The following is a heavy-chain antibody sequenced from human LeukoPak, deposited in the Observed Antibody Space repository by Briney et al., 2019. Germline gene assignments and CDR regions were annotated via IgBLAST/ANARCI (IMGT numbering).Heavy chain of an antibody. V-gene: IGHV3-23*01. Sequence: GGSLRLSCAASGFTFSIYAMSWARQAPGKGLEWISGISGSGGNTYYADSVKGRFTISRDISKNTLYLQMNSLRGEDTAVYYCAKPGDGCSGGSCYYFDYWGQGTLVTVSS. CDR2: ISGSGGNT. D-gene: IGHD2-15*01. CDR3: AKPGDGCSGGSCYYFDY. J-gene: IGHJ4*02. CDR1: GFTFSIYA.